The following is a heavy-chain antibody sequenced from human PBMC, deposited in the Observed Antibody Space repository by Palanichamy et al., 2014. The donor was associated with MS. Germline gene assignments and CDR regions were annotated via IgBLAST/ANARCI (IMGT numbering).Heavy chain of an antibody. CDR2: INSDGSRT. J-gene: IGHJ4*02. V-gene: IGHV3-74*01. D-gene: IGHD1-26*01. CDR1: GFTFSNYW. Sequence: EVQLVESGGVLVQPGGSLRPSCAASGFTFSNYWMHWVRQVPGKGLVWVSRINSDGSRTNYADSVKGRFTVSRDNAENTLYLQMNSLRAEDTAVYYCARIRYGEWGYAQDCWGQGTLVTVSS. CDR3: ARIRYGEWGYAQDC.